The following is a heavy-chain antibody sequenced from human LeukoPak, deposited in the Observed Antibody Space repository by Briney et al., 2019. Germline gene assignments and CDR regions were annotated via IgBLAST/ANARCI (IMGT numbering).Heavy chain of an antibody. CDR2: ISGSGGST. V-gene: IGHV3-23*01. CDR3: AKVEVVPARLGYFQH. D-gene: IGHD2-2*01. CDR1: GFTFSSYA. Sequence: GGSLRLSCAASGFTFSSYAMSWVRQAPGGGLEWVSAISGSGGSTYYADSVEGRFTISKDNAKNTLYLQMNSLRAEDTAGYYCAKVEVVPARLGYFQHWGQGTRVSVSS. J-gene: IGHJ1*01.